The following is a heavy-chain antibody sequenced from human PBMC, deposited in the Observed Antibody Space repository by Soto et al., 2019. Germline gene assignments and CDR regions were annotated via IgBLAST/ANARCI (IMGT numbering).Heavy chain of an antibody. D-gene: IGHD5-12*01. V-gene: IGHV1-2*04. CDR1: GYTFTGYY. CDR2: INPNSGGT. Sequence: GSVKVCFKACGYTFTGYYMHLVRQAPGQGLEWMGWINPNSGGTNYAQKFQGWVTMTRDTSISTAYMELSRLRSDDTAVYYCAVVAKREGAFDIWGQGTMVTVSS. J-gene: IGHJ3*02. CDR3: AVVAKREGAFDI.